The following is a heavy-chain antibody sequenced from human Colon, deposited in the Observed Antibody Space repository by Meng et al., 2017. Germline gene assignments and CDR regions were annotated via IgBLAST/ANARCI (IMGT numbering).Heavy chain of an antibody. CDR2: ITGSGGST. CDR3: AKGSILDY. D-gene: IGHD2-15*01. V-gene: IGHV3-23*04. Sequence: EVQLGGAGGGLVKPGESLRLSSAAPGFTFTTYAMTWVRQAPGKGLEWVSAITGSGGSTYYEDSVKGRFTISRDNSKNTVYLQMNSLTADDTAIYYCAKGSILDYWGQGTLVTVSS. J-gene: IGHJ4*02. CDR1: GFTFTTYA.